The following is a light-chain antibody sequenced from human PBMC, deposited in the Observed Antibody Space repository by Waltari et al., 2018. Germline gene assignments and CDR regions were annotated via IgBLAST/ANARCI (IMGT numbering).Light chain of an antibody. V-gene: IGKV1-5*03. CDR1: QEIGVS. CDR3: LQFYTYAYT. J-gene: IGKJ2*01. Sequence: DIQMTQSPSTLSASIGETVPITCRASQEIGVSLAWYQQKPGNAPKILISRASHLEEGVPSRFSGSGSGMDFALTITRLQPDDSATYHCLQFYTYAYTFGRGTRLEIK. CDR2: RAS.